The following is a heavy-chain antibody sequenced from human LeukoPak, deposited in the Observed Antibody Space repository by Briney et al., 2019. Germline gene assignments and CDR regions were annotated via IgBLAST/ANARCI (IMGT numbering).Heavy chain of an antibody. J-gene: IGHJ6*02. D-gene: IGHD4-17*01. CDR3: AAYYGAYDYYGMDV. CDR2: IKQDGSEK. V-gene: IGHV3-7*05. Sequence: GGSLRLSCAASGFTFSSYEMNWVRQAPGKGLEWVANIKQDGSEKYYVDSVKGRFTISRDNAKNSLYLQMNSLRAEDTAVYYCAAYYGAYDYYGMDVWGQGTTVTVSS. CDR1: GFTFSSYE.